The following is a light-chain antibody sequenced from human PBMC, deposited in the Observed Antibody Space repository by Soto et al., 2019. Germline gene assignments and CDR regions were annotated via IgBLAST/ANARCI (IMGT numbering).Light chain of an antibody. CDR1: QNVSSSF. J-gene: IGKJ1*01. Sequence: DIVLTQSPGTLSLSPGERATLSCRASQNVSSSFFAWYQQKPGQAPRLLIYGASSRATGIPDRISGSGSGTDVTLTISRLEPEDFAVYYCQQYGSSPLTFGQGTKVE. CDR3: QQYGSSPLT. CDR2: GAS. V-gene: IGKV3-20*01.